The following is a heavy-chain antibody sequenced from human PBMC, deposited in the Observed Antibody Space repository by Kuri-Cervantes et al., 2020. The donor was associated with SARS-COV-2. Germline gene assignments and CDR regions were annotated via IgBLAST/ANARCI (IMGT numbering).Heavy chain of an antibody. J-gene: IGHJ4*02. CDR2: IYYSGST. Sequence: SETLSLTCTVSGGSISSSSYYWGWIRQPPGKGLEWIGSIYYSGSTNYNPSLKSRVTISVDTSKNQFSLKLSSVTAADTAVYYCARERGGYDYRWVNLFDYWGQGTLVTVSS. D-gene: IGHD5-12*01. V-gene: IGHV4-39*07. CDR3: ARERGGYDYRWVNLFDY. CDR1: GGSISSSSYY.